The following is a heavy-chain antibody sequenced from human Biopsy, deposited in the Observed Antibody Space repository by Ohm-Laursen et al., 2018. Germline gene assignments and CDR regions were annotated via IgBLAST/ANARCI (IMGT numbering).Heavy chain of an antibody. D-gene: IGHD1-14*01. J-gene: IGHJ6*02. CDR1: GDSFSNYP. Sequence: ASVKVSCKISGDSFSNYPISWVRRAPGQGLEWMGGIIPIFNTPKYAQRFQGRVTITADRSTTTAYMELSSLRSEDTAVYYCARDTELLSIGLDYNFGMVVWGQGTTVTVSS. V-gene: IGHV1-69*06. CDR3: ARDTELLSIGLDYNFGMVV. CDR2: IIPIFNTP.